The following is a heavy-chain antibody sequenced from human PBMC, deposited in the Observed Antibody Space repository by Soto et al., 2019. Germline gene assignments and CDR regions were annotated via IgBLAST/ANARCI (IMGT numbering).Heavy chain of an antibody. CDR3: ARRSSGWYFDY. V-gene: IGHV3-23*01. D-gene: IGHD6-19*01. CDR1: GFTFSSYA. CDR2: ISGSGGST. Sequence: EVQLLESGGGLVQPGGSLRLSCAASGFTFSSYAMSWVRQAPGKGLEWVSAISGSGGSTYYADSVKGRFTISRDNSKNTLYLQMNGLRVEDTAVYYCARRSSGWYFDYWGQGTLVTVSS. J-gene: IGHJ4*02.